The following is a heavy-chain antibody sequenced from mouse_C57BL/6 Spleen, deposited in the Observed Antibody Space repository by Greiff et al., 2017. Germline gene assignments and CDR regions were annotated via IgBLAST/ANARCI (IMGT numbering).Heavy chain of an antibody. Sequence: QVQLQQPGAELVKPGASVKLSCKASGYTFTSYWMHWVKQRPGQGLEWIGMIHPNSGSTNYNEKFKSKATLTVDKSSSTAYMQLSSLTSEDSAVYYCAREDSYGSSYPAWLAYWGQGTLVTVSA. CDR3: AREDSYGSSYPAWLAY. J-gene: IGHJ3*01. CDR1: GYTFTSYW. D-gene: IGHD1-1*01. CDR2: IHPNSGST. V-gene: IGHV1-64*01.